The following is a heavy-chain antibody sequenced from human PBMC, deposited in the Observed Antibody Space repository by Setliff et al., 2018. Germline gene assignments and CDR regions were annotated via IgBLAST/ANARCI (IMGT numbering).Heavy chain of an antibody. CDR2: IRHDESDV. CDR3: VRDSSADYYDNDYFKY. J-gene: IGHJ1*01. V-gene: IGHV3-30*02. CDR1: GFTFRGFA. D-gene: IGHD2-21*02. Sequence: PGGSLRLSCAASGFTFRGFAMHWVRQAPGKGLEWVAFIRHDESDVYYTNSVKGRFTVSRDNSKNTLYLQMNILRPEDTALYYCVRDSSADYYDNDYFKYWGQGAQVTVSS.